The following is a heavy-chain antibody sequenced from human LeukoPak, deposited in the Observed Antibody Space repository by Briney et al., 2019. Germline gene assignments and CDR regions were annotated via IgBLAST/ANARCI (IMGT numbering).Heavy chain of an antibody. CDR3: ASAATSGTYNFDS. CDR1: GSSISSGYY. D-gene: IGHD1-26*01. J-gene: IGHJ4*02. CDR2: IYHGGTT. V-gene: IGHV4-38-2*01. Sequence: PSETLSLTCAVSGSSISSGYYWGWIRQPPGQGLEWIGSIYHGGTTYYNPSLKSRVTISVDTSKNQFSLKLTSVTAADTAVYYCASAATSGTYNFDSWGQGTLVTVSS.